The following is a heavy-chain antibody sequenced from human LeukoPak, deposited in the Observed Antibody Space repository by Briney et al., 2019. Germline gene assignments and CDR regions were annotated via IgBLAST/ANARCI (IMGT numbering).Heavy chain of an antibody. V-gene: IGHV4-38-2*01. D-gene: IGHD3-3*01. Sequence: SETLSLTCAVSGYSISSGYYWGWIRQPPGKGLEWIGSIYHSGSTYYNPSLKSRVTISVDTSKNQFSLKVSSVTAADTAVYYCARTYDFWSGYPRYFDYWGQGTLVTVSS. CDR3: ARTYDFWSGYPRYFDY. J-gene: IGHJ4*02. CDR2: IYHSGST. CDR1: GYSISSGYY.